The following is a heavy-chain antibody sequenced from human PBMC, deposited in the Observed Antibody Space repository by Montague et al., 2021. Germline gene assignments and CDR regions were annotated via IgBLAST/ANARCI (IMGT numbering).Heavy chain of an antibody. Sequence: SLRLSGAASGFTFSRFAMSWVRQAPGKGLEWVSIIHRRGSPTYYGDSVKGRFTISRDDSKNMLYLQLNSLRAEDTAVYYCAKDRGDSSGWPIFDYWGQGTLVTVSS. CDR1: GFTFSRFA. J-gene: IGHJ4*02. CDR2: IHRRGSPT. CDR3: AKDRGDSSGWPIFDY. D-gene: IGHD6-19*01. V-gene: IGHV3-23*03.